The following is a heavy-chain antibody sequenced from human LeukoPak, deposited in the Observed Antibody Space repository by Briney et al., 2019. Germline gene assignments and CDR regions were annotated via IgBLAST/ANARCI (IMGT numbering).Heavy chain of an antibody. CDR3: ARDLSGVTGYTYGRGIDY. J-gene: IGHJ4*02. CDR1: GFTLSSSW. CDR2: IKQDGSQK. Sequence: GGSLRLSCTASGFTLSSSWMSWVRQPPGRGLEWVASIKQDGSQKYYVDSVKGRFTISRDNAKTSPYLQMNSLRAEDTAVYYCARDLSGVTGYTYGRGIDYWGQGTLVTVSS. V-gene: IGHV3-7*01. D-gene: IGHD5-18*01.